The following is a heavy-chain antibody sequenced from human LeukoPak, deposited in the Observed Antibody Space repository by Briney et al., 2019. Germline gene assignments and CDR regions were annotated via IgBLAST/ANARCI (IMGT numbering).Heavy chain of an antibody. CDR3: VRELSSSGYVYYFDH. J-gene: IGHJ4*02. D-gene: IGHD6-19*01. CDR1: GFTFSSYS. Sequence: GGSLRLSCAASGFTFSSYSFNWVRQAPGKGLEWVSSITTTSSYIWYADSVKGRFTISRDNAQNSLYLQMNSLRVEDTAVYYCVRELSSSGYVYYFDHWGQGTLVTVSS. CDR2: ITTTSSYI. V-gene: IGHV3-21*01.